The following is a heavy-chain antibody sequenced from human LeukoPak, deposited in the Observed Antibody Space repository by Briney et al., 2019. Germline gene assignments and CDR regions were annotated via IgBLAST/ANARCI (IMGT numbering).Heavy chain of an antibody. CDR1: GYIFTNHA. D-gene: IGHD3-16*01. CDR2: ISGHTGNT. Sequence: ASVKVSCKASGYIFTNHAITWVRQAPGRGLEWMGWISGHTGNTIYAQKVRGRLTMTTDTSTSTAYMELRSLTSDDTAVYYCARAEGDYDPLNWIDPWGQGTRVTVSS. V-gene: IGHV1-18*01. J-gene: IGHJ5*02. CDR3: ARAEGDYDPLNWIDP.